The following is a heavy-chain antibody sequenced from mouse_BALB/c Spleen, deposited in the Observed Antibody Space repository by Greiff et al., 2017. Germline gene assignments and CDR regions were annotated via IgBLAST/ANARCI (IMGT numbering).Heavy chain of an antibody. Sequence: VQLKESGTVLARPGASVKMSCKASGYTFTSYWMHWVKQRPGQGLEWIGAIYPGNSDTSYNQKFKGKAKLTAVTSTSTAYMELSSLTNEDSAVYYCTRFYYGSSLYAMDYWGQGTSVTVSS. CDR1: GYTFTSYW. J-gene: IGHJ4*01. V-gene: IGHV1-5*01. CDR3: TRFYYGSSLYAMDY. D-gene: IGHD1-1*01. CDR2: IYPGNSDT.